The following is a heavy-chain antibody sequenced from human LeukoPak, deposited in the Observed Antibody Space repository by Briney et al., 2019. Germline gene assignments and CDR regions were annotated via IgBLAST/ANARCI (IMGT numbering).Heavy chain of an antibody. CDR1: GFTFDDYA. V-gene: IGHV3-43*02. CDR2: ISGDGGST. J-gene: IGHJ6*02. D-gene: IGHD3-3*01. CDR3: AKASMFGVVQGDYYYGMDV. Sequence: GGSLRLSCAASGFTFDDYAMHWVRQAPGKGLEWVSLISGDGGSTHYADSVKGRFTISRDNSKNSLYLQMNSLRTEDTALYYCAKASMFGVVQGDYYYGMDVWGQGTTVTVPS.